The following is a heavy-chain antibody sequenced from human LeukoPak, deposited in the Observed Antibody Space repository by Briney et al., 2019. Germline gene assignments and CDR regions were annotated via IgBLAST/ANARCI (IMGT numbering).Heavy chain of an antibody. J-gene: IGHJ4*02. V-gene: IGHV3-23*01. CDR3: AKSYLSTVTTFDY. Sequence: GGSLRLSCAASGFTFSSYAMSWVRQAPGKGLEWVAAIGGSGGSTYYADSVKGRFTISRDNSKSTLYLQMNSLRAEDTAVYYCAKSYLSTVTTFDYWGQGTLVTVSS. CDR2: IGGSGGST. CDR1: GFTFSSYA. D-gene: IGHD4-17*01.